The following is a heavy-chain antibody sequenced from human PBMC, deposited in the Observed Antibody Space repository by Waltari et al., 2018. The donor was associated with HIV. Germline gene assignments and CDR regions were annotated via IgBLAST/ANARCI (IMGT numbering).Heavy chain of an antibody. CDR1: GYTLPELS. CDR3: ATDFSGMVRAYSYYSLDV. J-gene: IGHJ6*02. V-gene: IGHV1-24*01. D-gene: IGHD3-10*01. Sequence: QVQLVQSGAEVKKPGASVKVSCKVSGYTLPELSMHWVRQAPGKGLEWMGNVDPEADETTCAQKCQGRITMNEDTASDTAYMELSSLTSGDTAVYYCATDFSGMVRAYSYYSLDVWGQGTTVTVSS. CDR2: VDPEADET.